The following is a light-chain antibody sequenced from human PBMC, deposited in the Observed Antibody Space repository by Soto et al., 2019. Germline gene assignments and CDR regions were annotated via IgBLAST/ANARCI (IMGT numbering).Light chain of an antibody. CDR3: ISYTRSSTLV. Sequence: QSALTQPASVSGSPGQSITISCTGTSSDVGGYNYVSWYQQHPGKAPKLMIYEVSNRPSGVSNRFSGSKSGNTASLTISGLXXXXXXXYYCISYTRSSTLVFGGGTQLTVL. CDR1: SSDVGGYNY. V-gene: IGLV2-14*01. J-gene: IGLJ2*01. CDR2: EVS.